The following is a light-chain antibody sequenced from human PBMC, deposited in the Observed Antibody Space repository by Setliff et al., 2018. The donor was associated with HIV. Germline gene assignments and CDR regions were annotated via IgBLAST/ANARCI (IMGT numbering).Light chain of an antibody. CDR2: DVS. V-gene: IGLV2-14*01. CDR3: SSYTSSSTYV. Sequence: QSALTQPASVSGSPGQSITISCTGTSSDIGGYNYVSWYQQHPGKAPKLMIYDVSKRPSGVSNRFSGSKSGNTASLTISGLQAEDEAAYYCSSYTSSSTYVLATGTKVTVL. J-gene: IGLJ1*01. CDR1: SSDIGGYNY.